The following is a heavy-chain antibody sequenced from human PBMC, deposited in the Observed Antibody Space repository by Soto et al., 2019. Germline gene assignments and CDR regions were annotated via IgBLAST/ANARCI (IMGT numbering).Heavy chain of an antibody. CDR3: ARAGDGSGAGWFDP. J-gene: IGHJ5*02. Sequence: QVQLVQSGAEVKKPGASVKVSCKASGYTFTSYAMHWVRQAPGQRLEWMGWINAGNGNTKYSQKFQVRVTITRDTSASTAYMELSSLRSEDTAVYYCARAGDGSGAGWFDPWGQGTLVTVSS. D-gene: IGHD3-10*01. CDR2: INAGNGNT. V-gene: IGHV1-3*01. CDR1: GYTFTSYA.